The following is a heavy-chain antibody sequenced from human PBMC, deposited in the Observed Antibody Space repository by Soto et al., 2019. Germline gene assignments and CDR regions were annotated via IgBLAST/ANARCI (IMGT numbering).Heavy chain of an antibody. CDR3: ARDVSGWYLYP. Sequence: GSLRLSCAASGFTFSSYAMHWVRQAPGKGLEWVAVISYDGSNKYYADSVKGRFTISRDNSKNTLYLQMNSLRAEDTAVYYCARDVSGWYLYPWGQGTLVTVSS. CDR1: GFTFSSYA. J-gene: IGHJ5*02. CDR2: ISYDGSNK. V-gene: IGHV3-30-3*01. D-gene: IGHD6-19*01.